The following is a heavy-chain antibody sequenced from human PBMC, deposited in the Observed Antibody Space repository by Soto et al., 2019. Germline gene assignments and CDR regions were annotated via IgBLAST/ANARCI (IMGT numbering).Heavy chain of an antibody. J-gene: IGHJ6*02. CDR2: INSDGSST. CDR3: ARRAAADHYYYYYGMDV. CDR1: GFTFSSYW. Sequence: GGSLRLSCAASGFTFSSYWMHWVRQAPGKGLVWVSRINSDGSSTSYADSVKGRFTISRDNAKNTLYLQMNSLRAEDTAVYYCARRAAADHYYYYYGMDVWGQGTTVTVSS. D-gene: IGHD6-13*01. V-gene: IGHV3-74*01.